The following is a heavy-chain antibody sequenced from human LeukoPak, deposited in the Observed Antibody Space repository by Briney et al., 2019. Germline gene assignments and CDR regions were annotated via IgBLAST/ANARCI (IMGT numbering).Heavy chain of an antibody. V-gene: IGHV4-59*01. Sequence: PSETLSLTCTVSGGSISSYYWSWIRQPPGKGLEWIGYIYYSGSTNYNPSLKSRVTISVDTSKNQFSLKLSSVTAADTAVYYCATNKASSSWYRYWGQGTLVTVSS. D-gene: IGHD6-13*01. J-gene: IGHJ4*02. CDR2: IYYSGST. CDR3: ATNKASSSWYRY. CDR1: GGSISSYY.